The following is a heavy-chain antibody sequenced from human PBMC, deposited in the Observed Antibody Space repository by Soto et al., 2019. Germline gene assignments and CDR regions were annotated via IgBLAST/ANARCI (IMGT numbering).Heavy chain of an antibody. J-gene: IGHJ6*03. CDR1: GYTFTSYA. V-gene: IGHV1-3*01. CDR2: INAGNGNT. CDR3: ARGPSSTSFNYYYYMDV. D-gene: IGHD2-2*01. Sequence: QVQLVQSGAEVKKPGASVKVSCKASGYTFTSYAMHWVRQAPGQRLEWMGWINAGNGNTKYSQKFQGRVTITRNTSACTAHMELSSLRSEDTAVYYCARGPSSTSFNYYYYMDVWRKGTTVTVSS.